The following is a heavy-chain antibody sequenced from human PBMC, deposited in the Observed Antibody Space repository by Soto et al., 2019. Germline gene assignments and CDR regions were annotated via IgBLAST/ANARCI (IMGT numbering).Heavy chain of an antibody. D-gene: IGHD2-15*01. V-gene: IGHV3-21*01. Sequence: EVQLVESGGGLVKPGGSLRLSCAASGFTFSSYSMNWVRQAPGKGLEWVSSISSSSSYIYYADSVKGRFTISRDNAQNSLYLQMNSRRAEDTAVYYCARARLGKLYCSGGRCYGRGYYYYGMDVWGQGTTVTVSS. J-gene: IGHJ6*02. CDR2: ISSSSSYI. CDR3: ARARLGKLYCSGGRCYGRGYYYYGMDV. CDR1: GFTFSSYS.